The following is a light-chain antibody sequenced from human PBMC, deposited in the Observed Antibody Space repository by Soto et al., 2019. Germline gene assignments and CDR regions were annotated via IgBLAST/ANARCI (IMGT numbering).Light chain of an antibody. CDR3: QQSYSTPFT. CDR1: QSISSY. CDR2: AAS. V-gene: IGKV1-39*01. Sequence: DIQMTQSPSSLSASVGDRVTITCRASQSISSYLNWYQQKPGKAPKLLIYAASSFQSGVPSRFSGSGSGTDFTLTISSLQPEDFATYYCQQSYSTPFTFGPGTKVDI. J-gene: IGKJ3*01.